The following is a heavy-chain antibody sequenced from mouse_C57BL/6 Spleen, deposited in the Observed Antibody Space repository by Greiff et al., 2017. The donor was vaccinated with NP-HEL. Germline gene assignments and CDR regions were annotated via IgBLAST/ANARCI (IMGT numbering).Heavy chain of an antibody. CDR1: GYTFTDYN. V-gene: IGHV1-22*01. J-gene: IGHJ4*01. D-gene: IGHD4-1*01. CDR3: ARAGNYAMYY. Sequence: EVQLQESGPALVKPGASVKMSCKASGYTFTDYNMYWVLHSCGKSLAWFGSLIPLNVRTIYNQKFKCKATLTVNKSSSTAYMELRSLTAEDSAVYYCARAGNYAMYYGGQGTSVTVSA. CDR2: LIPLNVRT.